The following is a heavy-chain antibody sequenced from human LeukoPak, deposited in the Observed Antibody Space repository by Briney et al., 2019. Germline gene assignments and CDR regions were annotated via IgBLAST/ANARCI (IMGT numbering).Heavy chain of an antibody. D-gene: IGHD6-19*01. V-gene: IGHV3-23*01. CDR1: GFTFSSYA. CDR2: ISGSGGST. Sequence: GGSLRPSCAASGFTFSSYAMSWVRQAPGKGLEWVSAISGSGGSTYYADSVKGRFTIPRDNSKNTLYLQMNSLRAEDTAVYYCAKVYGYSSGWYSYYFDYWGQGTLVTVSS. J-gene: IGHJ4*02. CDR3: AKVYGYSSGWYSYYFDY.